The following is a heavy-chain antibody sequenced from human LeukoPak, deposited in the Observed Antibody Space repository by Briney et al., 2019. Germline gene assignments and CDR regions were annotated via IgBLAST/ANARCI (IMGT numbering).Heavy chain of an antibody. V-gene: IGHV6-1*01. CDR1: GESVSSNSAA. J-gene: IGHJ6*02. CDR2: TYYRSTWYN. CDR3: TRESRGMDV. Sequence: SQTLSLTCALSGESVSSNSAAWNWIRQSPSRGLEWLGRTYYRSTWYNESAISVKSRITINPDTSKNQFSLQLNSVTPDDTAVYYCTRESRGMDVWGQGTTVTVSS.